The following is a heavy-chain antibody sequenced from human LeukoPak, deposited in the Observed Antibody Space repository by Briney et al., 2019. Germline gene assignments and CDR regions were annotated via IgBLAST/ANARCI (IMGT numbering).Heavy chain of an antibody. J-gene: IGHJ4*02. CDR1: GGSISSGGYY. Sequence: TASETLSLTCTVSGGSISSGGYYWSWIRQHPGKGLEWIGSIYYSGSTYYNPSLKSRVTISVDTSKNQFSLKLSSVTAADTAVYYCASISYCTNGVCSYDYWGQGTLVTVSS. CDR2: IYYSGST. V-gene: IGHV4-39*01. D-gene: IGHD2-8*01. CDR3: ASISYCTNGVCSYDY.